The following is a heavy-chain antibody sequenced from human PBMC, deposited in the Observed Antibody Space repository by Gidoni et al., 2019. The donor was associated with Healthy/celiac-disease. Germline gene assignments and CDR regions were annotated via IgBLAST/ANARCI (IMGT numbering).Heavy chain of an antibody. CDR1: GYTFTSYD. V-gene: IGHV1-8*01. J-gene: IGHJ4*02. CDR2: MNPNSGDT. CDR3: AGVEDSSGYSDF. Sequence: QVQLVQSGAEVKKPGASVKVSCKASGYTFTSYDINWVRQATGQGLEWMGWMNPNSGDTGYAQKFQGRVNMTRNTSINTAYMELSSLRSEDTAVYYCAGVEDSSGYSDFWGQGTLVTVSS. D-gene: IGHD3-22*01.